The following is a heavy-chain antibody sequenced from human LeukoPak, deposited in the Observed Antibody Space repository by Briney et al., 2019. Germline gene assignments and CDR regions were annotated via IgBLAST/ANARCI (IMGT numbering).Heavy chain of an antibody. CDR3: ASATGDKGGYFDS. V-gene: IGHV3-7*01. J-gene: IGHJ4*02. D-gene: IGHD7-27*01. Sequence: GGSLRLSCAASGFNLGGYWMSWVRHARGKGLERGANIRCDGSETFYGDSVKGRFTVSRDNAKNSLYPQMNSLRVEDTGVYYCASATGDKGGYFDSWGQGAQVTVSS. CDR1: GFNLGGYW. CDR2: IRCDGSET.